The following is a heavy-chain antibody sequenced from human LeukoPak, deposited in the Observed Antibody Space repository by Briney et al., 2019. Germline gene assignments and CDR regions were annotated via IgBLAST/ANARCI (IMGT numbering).Heavy chain of an antibody. Sequence: SETLSLTCAVSGASITIPDYYWGWIRLPPGKGLEWIGYIYYSGSTNYNPSLKSRVTISVDTSKNQFSLKLSSVTAADTAVYYCATARYSGYDLLYYFDYWGQGTLVTVSS. CDR1: GASITIPDYY. J-gene: IGHJ4*02. D-gene: IGHD5-12*01. CDR3: ATARYSGYDLLYYFDY. V-gene: IGHV4-61*08. CDR2: IYYSGST.